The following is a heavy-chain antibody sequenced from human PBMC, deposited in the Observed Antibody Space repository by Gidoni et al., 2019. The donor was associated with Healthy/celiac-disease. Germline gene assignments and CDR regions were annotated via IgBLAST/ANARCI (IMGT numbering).Heavy chain of an antibody. D-gene: IGHD3-22*01. V-gene: IGHV4-34*01. CDR2: INHSGST. CDR3: ARGFSSGYYYW. CDR1: GGSFSGYY. J-gene: IGHJ4*02. Sequence: QVQLQQWGAGLLKPSETLSLTCAVYGGSFSGYYWSWIRQPPGKGLEWIGEINHSGSTNYNPSLKSRVTISVDTSKNQFSLKLSSVTAADTAVYYCARGFSSGYYYWWGQGTLVTVSS.